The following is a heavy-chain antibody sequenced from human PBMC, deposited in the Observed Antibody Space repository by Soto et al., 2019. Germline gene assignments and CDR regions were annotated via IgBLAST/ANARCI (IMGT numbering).Heavy chain of an antibody. D-gene: IGHD2-2*01. CDR2: ISHTGTT. J-gene: IGHJ4*02. CDR1: GGSISSYY. Sequence: SETLSLTCTLSGGSISSYYWSWIRQPPGKELEWIGEISHTGTTNYNPSLKSRVTMSVDKPKNQFSLNLTSVTAADTAVYYCARVISSRDEYFDYWGQGTVVTVSS. CDR3: ARVISSRDEYFDY. V-gene: IGHV4-59*12.